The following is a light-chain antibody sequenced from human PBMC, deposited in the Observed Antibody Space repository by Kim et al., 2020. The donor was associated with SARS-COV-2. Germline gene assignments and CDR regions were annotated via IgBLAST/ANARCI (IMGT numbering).Light chain of an antibody. Sequence: VALGQTVRITWQGDSLRSYYAAGYQQKPGQAPILVIYGKNNRPSGIPARFSGSSSGNTASLTITGTQAGDEADYYCNSRDSNDNVVFGGGTQLTVL. CDR1: SLRSYY. J-gene: IGLJ2*01. V-gene: IGLV3-19*01. CDR3: NSRDSNDNVV. CDR2: GKN.